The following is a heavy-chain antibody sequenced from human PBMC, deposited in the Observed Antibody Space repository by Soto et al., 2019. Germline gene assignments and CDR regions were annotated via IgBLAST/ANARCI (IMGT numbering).Heavy chain of an antibody. J-gene: IGHJ6*02. D-gene: IGHD2-2*01. V-gene: IGHV1-69*12. CDR1: GGTFSSYA. CDR3: ARDLPEGVPAATGYYYGMDV. Sequence: QVQLVQSGAEVKKPGSSVKVSCKASGGTFSSYAISWVRQAPGQGREWMGGIIPIFGTANYAQKFQGRVTIPADASTSTAYMELSSLISEDTAVYYCARDLPEGVPAATGYYYGMDVWGQGTTVTVSS. CDR2: IIPIFGTA.